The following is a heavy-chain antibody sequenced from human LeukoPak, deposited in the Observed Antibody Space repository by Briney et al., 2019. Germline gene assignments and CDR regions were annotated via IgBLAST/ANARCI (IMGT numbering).Heavy chain of an antibody. D-gene: IGHD2-15*01. CDR2: ISYDGSNK. J-gene: IGHJ4*02. CDR1: GFTFSSHA. CDR3: ARESDGYCSGGSCSFDY. V-gene: IGHV3-30-3*01. Sequence: AGGSLRLSCAASGFTFSSHAMHWVRQAPGKGLEWVAVISYDGSNKYYADSAKGRFTISRDNAKNSLYLQMNSLRAEDTAVYYCARESDGYCSGGSCSFDYWGQGTLVTVSS.